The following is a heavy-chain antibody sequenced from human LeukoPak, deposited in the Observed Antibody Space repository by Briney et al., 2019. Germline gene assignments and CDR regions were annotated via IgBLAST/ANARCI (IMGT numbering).Heavy chain of an antibody. CDR2: ISSSSSYI. J-gene: IGHJ4*02. Sequence: PGGSLRLSCAASGFTFVDHAMSWVRQAPGKGLEWVSSISSSSSYIYYADSVKGRFTISRDNAKNSLYLQMNSLRAEDTAVYYCARDHNYAFDNWGQGTLVSVAS. CDR1: GFTFVDHA. D-gene: IGHD1-1*01. V-gene: IGHV3-21*01. CDR3: ARDHNYAFDN.